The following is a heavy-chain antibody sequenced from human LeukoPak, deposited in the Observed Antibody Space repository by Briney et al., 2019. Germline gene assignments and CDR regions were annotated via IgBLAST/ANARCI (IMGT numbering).Heavy chain of an antibody. CDR1: GGTFSSYA. V-gene: IGHV1-69*06. Sequence: SVKVSCKASGGTFSSYAISWVRQAPGQGLEWMGGIIPIFGTANYAQKFQGRVTITADKSTSTAYMELSSLRAEDTAVYYCARESLRRSGSGRLYYYGMDVWGKGTTVTVSS. D-gene: IGHD3-10*01. CDR2: IIPIFGTA. CDR3: ARESLRRSGSGRLYYYGMDV. J-gene: IGHJ6*04.